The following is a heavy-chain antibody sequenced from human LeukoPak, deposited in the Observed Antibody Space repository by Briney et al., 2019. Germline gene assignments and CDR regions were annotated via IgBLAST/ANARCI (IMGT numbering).Heavy chain of an antibody. Sequence: PGRSLRLSCAASGFTFDDYAMHWVRQAPGKGLEWVSGISWNSDSIGYADSVKGRFTISRDNAKNSLYLQMNSLRAEDTALYYCAKVAKGYCSSTSCHYFDYWGQGTLVTVSS. CDR3: AKVAKGYCSSTSCHYFDY. CDR2: ISWNSDSI. V-gene: IGHV3-9*01. D-gene: IGHD2-2*01. CDR1: GFTFDDYA. J-gene: IGHJ4*02.